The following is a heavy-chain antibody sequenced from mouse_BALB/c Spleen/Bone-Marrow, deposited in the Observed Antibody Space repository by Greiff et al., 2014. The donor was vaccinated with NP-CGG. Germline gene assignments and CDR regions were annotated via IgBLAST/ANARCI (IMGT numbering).Heavy chain of an antibody. Sequence: EVQLQQSGPELEKPGASVKISCKASGYSFTGYNMNWVKQSNGKSLEWIGNIDPYSGGTSYNQKFKGKATLTVDKSSSTAYMQLKSLTSEDSAVYYCARSWVNYIDYWGQGTTLTVSS. CDR1: GYSFTGYN. CDR2: IDPYSGGT. CDR3: ARSWVNYIDY. V-gene: IGHV1-39*01. D-gene: IGHD2-1*01. J-gene: IGHJ2*01.